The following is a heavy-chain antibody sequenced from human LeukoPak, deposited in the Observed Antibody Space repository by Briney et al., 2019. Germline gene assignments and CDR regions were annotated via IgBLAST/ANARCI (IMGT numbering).Heavy chain of an antibody. Sequence: GGSLRVSCAASGFTFSSYAMSWVRQAPGKGLEWVSSISGSGGSTYYADSVKGRFTISRDNSKNTLYLQMNSLRAEDTAVYYCAKAVVVAATYAYGGEAIHYWGQGTLVTVSS. CDR2: ISGSGGST. CDR3: AKAVVVAATYAYGGEAIHY. J-gene: IGHJ4*02. V-gene: IGHV3-23*01. CDR1: GFTFSSYA. D-gene: IGHD2-15*01.